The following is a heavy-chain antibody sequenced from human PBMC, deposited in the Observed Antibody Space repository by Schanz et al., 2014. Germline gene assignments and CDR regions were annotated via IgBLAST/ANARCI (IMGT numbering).Heavy chain of an antibody. V-gene: IGHV1-69*02. J-gene: IGHJ4*02. D-gene: IGHD6-19*01. CDR1: GYTFNNYT. Sequence: QVLQVQSGSELKKPGTSVKVSCKASGYTFNNYTYVMIWVRQAPGQGLEWMGRIIPILGIANYAQNFQGRVTITADKSTSTAYMQLTSLRAEETAVYYCGRGFSRWYIDVWGQGTLITVSS. CDR3: GRGFSRWYIDV. CDR2: IIPILGIA.